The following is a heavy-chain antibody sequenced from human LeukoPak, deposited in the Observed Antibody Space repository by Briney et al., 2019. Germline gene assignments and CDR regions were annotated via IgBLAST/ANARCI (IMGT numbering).Heavy chain of an antibody. J-gene: IGHJ4*02. CDR1: GFMFSDHA. CDR3: ARQMTSTRLFDS. V-gene: IGHV3-30*04. Sequence: PGRSLRLSCAASGFMFSDHAFHWVRQSPDKGLEWVALIGSDGSKKYYADSVQGRFTVSRENSKNTLFLQMNTLRADDTAVYFCARQMTSTRLFDSWGQGTLVTVSS. CDR2: IGSDGSKK. D-gene: IGHD5/OR15-5a*01.